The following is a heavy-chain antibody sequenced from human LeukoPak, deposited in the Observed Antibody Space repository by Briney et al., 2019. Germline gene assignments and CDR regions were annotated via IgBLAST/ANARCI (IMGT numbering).Heavy chain of an antibody. J-gene: IGHJ6*03. D-gene: IGHD3-3*01. CDR1: GYTFTSYD. CDR3: ARGSPTRGLEWLSWTMGYYYYYYMDV. V-gene: IGHV1-8*01. Sequence: EASVKVSCKASGYTFTSYDINWVRQATGQGLEWMGWMNPNSGNTGYAQKFQGRVTMTRNTSISTAYMELSSLRSEDTAVYYCARGSPTRGLEWLSWTMGYYYYYYMDVWGKGTTVTVSS. CDR2: MNPNSGNT.